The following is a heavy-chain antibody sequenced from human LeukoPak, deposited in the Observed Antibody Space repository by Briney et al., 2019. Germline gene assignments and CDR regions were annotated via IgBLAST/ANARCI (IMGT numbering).Heavy chain of an antibody. CDR2: IRNKANNYAT. J-gene: IGHJ4*02. CDR3: ATSSNAYNDH. Sequence: GGSLGLSCAASGSTFSGFSLHWVRQASGKGLEWVGRIRNKANNYATTYAASVRGRFTISRDDSKNTAYLQMNSLKTEDTALYYCATSSNAYNDHWGQGTLVTVSS. D-gene: IGHD5-24*01. CDR1: GSTFSGFS. V-gene: IGHV3-73*01.